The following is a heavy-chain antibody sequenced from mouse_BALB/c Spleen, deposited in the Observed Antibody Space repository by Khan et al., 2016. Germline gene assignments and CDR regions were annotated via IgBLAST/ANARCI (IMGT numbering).Heavy chain of an antibody. CDR1: GFNIKDYY. V-gene: IGHV14-4*02. Sequence: VQLQQSGAELVRSGASVKLSCTASGFNIKDYYIQWVKQKPEQGLEWIGWIDPENGDTGYVPKFQGKATMTADTSSNTAYLQLSSLTSEDTAVSYCTFDGDILAWFAYGGQGTLVTVSA. CDR2: IDPENGDT. CDR3: TFDGDILAWFAY. J-gene: IGHJ3*01. D-gene: IGHD2-13*01.